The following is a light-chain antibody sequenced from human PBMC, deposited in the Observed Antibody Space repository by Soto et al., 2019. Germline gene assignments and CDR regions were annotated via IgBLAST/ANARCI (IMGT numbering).Light chain of an antibody. V-gene: IGKV1-9*01. Sequence: DIQLTQSPSFLSASVGDRVTITCRASQGISSYLAWYQQKPGKAPKVLIFDASTLQSGVPPRFSGSGSGTEFTLTISSLQPEDCAIYYCQQLNSYPRTFGPGTKVEIK. CDR3: QQLNSYPRT. J-gene: IGKJ1*01. CDR1: QGISSY. CDR2: DAS.